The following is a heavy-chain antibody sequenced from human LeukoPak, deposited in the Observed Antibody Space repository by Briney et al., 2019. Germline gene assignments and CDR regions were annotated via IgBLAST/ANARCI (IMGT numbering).Heavy chain of an antibody. Sequence: LKPSETLSLTCDVYGGSFSGYYWSWIRQPPGKGLEWIGEINHSGRTSYNPSLRSRVTISADTSKNHFSLRMTSLTAADTAVYYCARGIRGVIITTNYYNMDVWGPGTTVTVSS. J-gene: IGHJ6*03. CDR2: INHSGRT. CDR1: GGSFSGYY. V-gene: IGHV4-34*01. D-gene: IGHD3-10*01. CDR3: ARGIRGVIITTNYYNMDV.